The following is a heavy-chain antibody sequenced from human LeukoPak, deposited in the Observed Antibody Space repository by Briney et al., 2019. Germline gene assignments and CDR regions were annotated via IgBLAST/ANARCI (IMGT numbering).Heavy chain of an antibody. D-gene: IGHD3-22*01. J-gene: IGHJ4*02. CDR2: ISSSSSYI. CDR1: GFTFSSYS. V-gene: IGHV3-21*01. Sequence: GGSLRLSCAASGFTFSSYSMNWVRQAPGKGLEWVSSISSSSSYIYYADSVKSRFTISRDNAKNSLYLQMNSLRAEDTAVYYCARDQGTTYYYDSSGYTFDYWGQGTLVAVSS. CDR3: ARDQGTTYYYDSSGYTFDY.